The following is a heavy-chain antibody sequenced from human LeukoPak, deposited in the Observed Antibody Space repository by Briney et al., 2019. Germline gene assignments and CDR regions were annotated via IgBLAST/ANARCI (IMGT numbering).Heavy chain of an antibody. Sequence: GGSLILSCAASGFTFSSYSMNWVRQAPGKGLEGVSSISSSSSYIYYADSVKGRFTISRDNAKNSLYLQMNSLRAEDTAVYYCASTHGGPYYGMDVWGQGTTVTVSS. CDR2: ISSSSSYI. CDR3: ASTHGGPYYGMDV. CDR1: GFTFSSYS. D-gene: IGHD4-23*01. J-gene: IGHJ6*02. V-gene: IGHV3-21*01.